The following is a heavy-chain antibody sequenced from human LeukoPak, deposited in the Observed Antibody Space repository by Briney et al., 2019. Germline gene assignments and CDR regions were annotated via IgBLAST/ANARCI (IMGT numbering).Heavy chain of an antibody. CDR2: INHSGST. V-gene: IGHV4-34*01. Sequence: PSETLSLTCAVYGGSFSGYYWSWIRQPPGKGLEWIGEINHSGSTNYNPSLKSRVTISLDTSKNQFSLKLSSVTAADTAVYYCAGTMVRGVTPKRYNWFDPWGQGTLVTVSS. CDR1: GGSFSGYY. CDR3: AGTMVRGVTPKRYNWFDP. D-gene: IGHD3-10*01. J-gene: IGHJ5*02.